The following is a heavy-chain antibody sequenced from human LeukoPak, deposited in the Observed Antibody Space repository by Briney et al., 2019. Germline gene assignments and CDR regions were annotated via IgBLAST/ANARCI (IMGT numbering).Heavy chain of an antibody. CDR1: GYTFTGYY. CDR3: ARITDLTIFGVVLISGFFDY. Sequence: ASVKVSCKASGYTFTGYYMHWVRQAPGQGLEWMGWINPNSGATNYTQNFQGRVTMTRDTSISTAYMELSRLRSDDTAVYYCARITDLTIFGVVLISGFFDYWGQATLVTVSS. V-gene: IGHV1-2*02. CDR2: INPNSGAT. D-gene: IGHD3-3*01. J-gene: IGHJ4*02.